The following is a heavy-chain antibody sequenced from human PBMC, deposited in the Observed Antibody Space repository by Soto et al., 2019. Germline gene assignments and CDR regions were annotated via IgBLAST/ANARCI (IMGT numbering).Heavy chain of an antibody. CDR1: GFTFSSYS. CDR3: ARDIAARRYYYYGMDV. Sequence: GGSLRLSCAASGFTFSSYSMNWVRQAPGKGLEWVSSISSSSSYIYYADSVKGRFTISRDNAKNSLYLQMNSLRAEDTAVYYCARDIAARRYYYYGMDVWGQGTTVTVSS. V-gene: IGHV3-21*01. D-gene: IGHD6-6*01. J-gene: IGHJ6*02. CDR2: ISSSSSYI.